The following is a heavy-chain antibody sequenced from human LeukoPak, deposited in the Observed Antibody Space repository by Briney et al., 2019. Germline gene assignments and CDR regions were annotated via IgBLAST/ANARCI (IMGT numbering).Heavy chain of an antibody. V-gene: IGHV4-38-2*01. J-gene: IGHJ4*02. CDR2: LYHSGST. D-gene: IGHD5-18*01. CDR3: ARRGYTYGYSDY. Sequence: SETLSLTCAVSGYSISSGYYWDWIRQPPGKGLEWIGTLYHSGSTYYNPSLKSRLTISVDTSKNQFSLKLSSVTAADTAVYYCARRGYTYGYSDYRGQGTLVTVSS. CDR1: GYSISSGYY.